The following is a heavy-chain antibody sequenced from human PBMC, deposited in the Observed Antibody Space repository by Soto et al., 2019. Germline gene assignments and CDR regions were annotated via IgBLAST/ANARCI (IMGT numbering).Heavy chain of an antibody. D-gene: IGHD2-8*02. CDR3: AKVGERFRYWIDY. CDR2: ISGSGDKT. CDR1: GFTFNNYA. J-gene: IGHJ4*02. Sequence: EVQLLESGGGLVQPGGSLTLSCAASGFTFNNYAMNWVRQAPGKGLEWVSAISGSGDKTYYADSVKGRFAISRDISKSVMYLQMNSLRVDDTAIYYCAKVGERFRYWIDYWGQGTLVTVSS. V-gene: IGHV3-23*01.